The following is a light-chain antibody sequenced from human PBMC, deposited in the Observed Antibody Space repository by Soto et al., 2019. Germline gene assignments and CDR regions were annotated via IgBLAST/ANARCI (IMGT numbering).Light chain of an antibody. CDR1: QSVSSN. V-gene: IGKV3-15*01. Sequence: EIVMTQSPATLSISPAERATLSCRASQSVSSNLAWYQQKPGQAPRLPIYGASTRATGIPARFSGSGSGTKFTLTISSLQSEDFAVYYCQQYNNWPPWTFGQGTKV. CDR3: QQYNNWPPWT. CDR2: GAS. J-gene: IGKJ1*01.